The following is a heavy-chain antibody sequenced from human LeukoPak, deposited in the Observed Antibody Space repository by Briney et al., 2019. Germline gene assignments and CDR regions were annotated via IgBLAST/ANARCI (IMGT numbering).Heavy chain of an antibody. J-gene: IGHJ3*02. CDR1: GFTFSSYV. D-gene: IGHD3-3*01. Sequence: GGSLRLSCAASGFTFSSYVMPWVRQAPGKGLEWVAVIWYDGSNKYYADSVKGRFTISRDNSKNTLYLQMNSLRAEDTAVYYCARATDFWSGYFISAAFDIWGQGTMVTVSS. V-gene: IGHV3-33*01. CDR3: ARATDFWSGYFISAAFDI. CDR2: IWYDGSNK.